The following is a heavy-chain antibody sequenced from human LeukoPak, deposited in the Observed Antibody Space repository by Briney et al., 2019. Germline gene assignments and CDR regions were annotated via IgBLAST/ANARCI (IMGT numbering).Heavy chain of an antibody. D-gene: IGHD2-2*01. J-gene: IGHJ4*02. Sequence: GSGPTLVNPTQTLTLTCSFSGFSLSTSGMCVSWIRQPPGKALEWLARIDWDDDKYYSTSLKTRLTISKGTSKNQVVLTMTNMDPVDTATYYCAWIYRYCSTTSCYVPDYWGQGTLVTVSS. CDR1: GFSLSTSGMC. CDR2: IDWDDDK. V-gene: IGHV2-70*11. CDR3: AWIYRYCSTTSCYVPDY.